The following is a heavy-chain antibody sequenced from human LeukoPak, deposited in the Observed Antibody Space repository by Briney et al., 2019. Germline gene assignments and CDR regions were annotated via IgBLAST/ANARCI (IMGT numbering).Heavy chain of an antibody. J-gene: IGHJ4*02. CDR1: GLTFSSYG. CDR2: ITGGGGTT. V-gene: IGHV3-23*01. CDR3: AKMQGYFDY. Sequence: PGGSLRLSCEASGLTFSSYGMSWVRQAPGKGLQWVSAITGGGGTTYYADSVKGRFTISRDNSKNMLYLQMNSLRAEDTALYYCAKMQGYFDYWGQGTLVPVSS.